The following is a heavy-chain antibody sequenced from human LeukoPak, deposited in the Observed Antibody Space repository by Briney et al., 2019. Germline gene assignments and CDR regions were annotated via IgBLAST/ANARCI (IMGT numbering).Heavy chain of an antibody. CDR2: IIPTFGTA. V-gene: IGHV1-69*05. CDR3: AREDYGSQNDY. D-gene: IGHD4-17*01. Sequence: SVKVSCKASGGTFSSYAISLVRQAPGPGLEWMGRIIPTFGTANYAQKFQGRVTITTDESTHTSYMELTSLRSEDTAVYYCAREDYGSQNDYWGQGTLVTVYS. CDR1: GGTFSSYA. J-gene: IGHJ4*02.